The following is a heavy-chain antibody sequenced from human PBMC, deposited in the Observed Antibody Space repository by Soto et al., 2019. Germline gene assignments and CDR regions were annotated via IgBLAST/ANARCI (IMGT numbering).Heavy chain of an antibody. Sequence: EVRLVESGGDLVKPGGSLRLSCAASGFTFWSAWMSWVRQAPGKGLEWVGRIKSKNDGGTTDYAAPVKGRFTISRDNAENSLFLQMDSLRDEDTAVYHCAREGAARRGFDYWGQGTLVTVSS. CDR2: IKSKNDGGTT. D-gene: IGHD6-25*01. CDR3: AREGAARRGFDY. J-gene: IGHJ4*02. CDR1: GFTFWSAW. V-gene: IGHV3-15*01.